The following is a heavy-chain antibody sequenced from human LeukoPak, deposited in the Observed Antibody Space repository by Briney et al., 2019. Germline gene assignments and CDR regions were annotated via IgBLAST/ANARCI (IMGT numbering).Heavy chain of an antibody. CDR1: GFTFSRNW. D-gene: IGHD3-3*01. CDR3: ARVTTIFGVRKYYYYMDV. Sequence: PGGSLRLSCAASGFTFSRNWMSWVRQAPGKGLEGVANVKEDGSEKYYVDSVKGRLTISRDNAKNSLYLQMNSLRAEDTAVYYCARVTTIFGVRKYYYYMDVWGKGTTVTVSS. CDR2: VKEDGSEK. V-gene: IGHV3-7*01. J-gene: IGHJ6*03.